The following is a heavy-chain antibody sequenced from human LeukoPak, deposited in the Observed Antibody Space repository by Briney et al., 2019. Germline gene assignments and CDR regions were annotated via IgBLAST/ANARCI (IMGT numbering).Heavy chain of an antibody. J-gene: IGHJ4*02. CDR1: GFSLSTRGVG. Sequence: SGPTLLTPPPTLTLTFTFSGFSLSTRGVGVCWIRQPPGKALEWLSLIYWDDDKRYSPSLKSRLTITKDTSKNQVVLTMTNMGPVDTATYYCAHSRDDYYDSSDIFDYWGQGTLVTVSS. D-gene: IGHD3-22*01. CDR2: IYWDDDK. V-gene: IGHV2-5*02. CDR3: AHSRDDYYDSSDIFDY.